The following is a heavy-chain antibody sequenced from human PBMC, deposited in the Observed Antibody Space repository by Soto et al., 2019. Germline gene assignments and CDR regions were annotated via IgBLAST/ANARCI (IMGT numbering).Heavy chain of an antibody. D-gene: IGHD4-17*01. J-gene: IGHJ4*02. CDR1: GFTFSSYA. Sequence: VGSLRLSCAASGFTFSSYAMSWVRQAPGKGLEWVSAISGSGGSTYYADSVKGRFTISRDNSKNTPYLQMNSLRAEDTAVYYCAKDRAAYGGNSALDYWGQGTLVTVSS. V-gene: IGHV3-23*01. CDR2: ISGSGGST. CDR3: AKDRAAYGGNSALDY.